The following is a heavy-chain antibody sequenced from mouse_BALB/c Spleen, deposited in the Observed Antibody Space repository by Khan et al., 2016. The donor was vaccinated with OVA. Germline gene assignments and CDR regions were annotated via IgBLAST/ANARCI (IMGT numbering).Heavy chain of an antibody. CDR2: INPHIGET. CDR3: ARIYRSDFDY. CDR1: GYSFTGYF. D-gene: IGHD1-1*01. V-gene: IGHV1-20*02. J-gene: IGHJ2*01. Sequence: MQLEESGPELVKPGASVKISCKASGYSFTGYFMNWVMQSHGKSLEWIGRINPHIGETFYNQKFKGKATLTVDESSSTAHMELRSLASEDSAVYYYARIYRSDFDYWGQGTTLTVSS.